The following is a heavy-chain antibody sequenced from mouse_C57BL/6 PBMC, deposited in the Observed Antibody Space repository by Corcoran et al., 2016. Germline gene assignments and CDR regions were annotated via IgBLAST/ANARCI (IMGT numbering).Heavy chain of an antibody. CDR2: INPNNGGT. Sequence: EVQLQQSGPELVKPGASVKISCKASGYTFTDYYMNWVKQSHGKSLEWIGDINPNNGGTSYNQKFKGKATLTVDKSSSTAYMELRGLTSEDSAVYYCARGPTVVRDWYFDVWGTGTTVTVSS. V-gene: IGHV1-26*01. CDR1: GYTFTDYY. D-gene: IGHD1-1*01. CDR3: ARGPTVVRDWYFDV. J-gene: IGHJ1*03.